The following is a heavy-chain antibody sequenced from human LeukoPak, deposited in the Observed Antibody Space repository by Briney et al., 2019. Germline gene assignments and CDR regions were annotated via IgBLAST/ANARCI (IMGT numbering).Heavy chain of an antibody. J-gene: IGHJ3*02. CDR1: GGSISSYY. V-gene: IGHV4-4*09. CDR2: IYTSGCT. D-gene: IGHD3-10*01. CDR3: ARLGGGGAFDI. Sequence: SETLSLTCTVSGGSISSYYWSWIRQPPGKGLEWIGYIYTSGCTNYNPSLKSRVTISVDTSKNQFSLKLSSVTAADTAVYYCARLGGGGAFDIWGQGTMVTVSS.